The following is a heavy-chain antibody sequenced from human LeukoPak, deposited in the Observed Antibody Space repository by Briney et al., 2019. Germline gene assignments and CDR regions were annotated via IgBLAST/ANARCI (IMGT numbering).Heavy chain of an antibody. CDR1: GGSFSGYY. CDR2: INHSGST. Sequence: SETLSLTCAVYGGSFSGYYWSWIRQPPGKGLEWIGEINHSGSTNYNPSLKSRVTISVDTSKNQFSLKLNSVTAADTAVYYCARHGSNLDPWGQGTLVTVSS. D-gene: IGHD3-10*01. J-gene: IGHJ5*02. V-gene: IGHV4-34*01. CDR3: ARHGSNLDP.